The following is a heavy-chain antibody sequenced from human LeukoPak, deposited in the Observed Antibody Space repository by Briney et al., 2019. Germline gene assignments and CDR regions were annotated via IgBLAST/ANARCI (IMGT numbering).Heavy chain of an antibody. CDR3: ARGGFSTTTCYDY. D-gene: IGHD2-2*01. Sequence: GASVKVSCKASGYTFTSADINWVRQATGQGLEWMGWMNPNSGNTGYAQKFQGRVTMTRDTSINTAFMELSSLRSEDTAVYYCARGGFSTTTCYDYWGQGTLVTVSS. J-gene: IGHJ4*02. CDR1: GYTFTSAD. CDR2: MNPNSGNT. V-gene: IGHV1-8*01.